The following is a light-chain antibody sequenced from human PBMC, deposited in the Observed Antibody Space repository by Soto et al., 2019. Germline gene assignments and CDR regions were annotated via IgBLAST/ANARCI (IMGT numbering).Light chain of an antibody. V-gene: IGKV1-8*01. CDR3: QQYLSYPYT. CDR1: QGISSY. Sequence: AIRMTQSPSSFSASTGDRVTITCRASQGISSYLAWYQQKPGKAHKLLIYAADTLQRGAPSRFSASGSGTDFTLTISRLKSEDFATYYCQQYLSYPYTFGQGTKLEI. J-gene: IGKJ2*01. CDR2: AAD.